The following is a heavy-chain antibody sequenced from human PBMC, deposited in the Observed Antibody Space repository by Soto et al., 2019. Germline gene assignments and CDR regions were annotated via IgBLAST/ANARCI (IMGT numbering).Heavy chain of an antibody. J-gene: IGHJ6*02. CDR2: IYYTGNT. CDR1: GGSISSSSFY. Sequence: SETLSLTCTVSGGSISSSSFYWDWIRQPPGKGLEWIGSIYYTGNTYYNPSLRSRITISVDTSKNQFSLKLSSVTAADTAVYYCARNGDYVWEEHYYYYGMDVWGQGTTVTVSS. V-gene: IGHV4-39*01. D-gene: IGHD4-17*01. CDR3: ARNGDYVWEEHYYYYGMDV.